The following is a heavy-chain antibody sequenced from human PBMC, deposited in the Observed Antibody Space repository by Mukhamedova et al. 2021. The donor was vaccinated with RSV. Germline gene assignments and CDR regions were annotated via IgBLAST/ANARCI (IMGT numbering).Heavy chain of an antibody. CDR2: VNQDGTQK. V-gene: IGHV3-7*04. CDR3: TRAMGVQFWTGEDPFDV. J-gene: IGHJ3*01. D-gene: IGHD3/OR15-3a*01. Sequence: GLEWVATVNQDGTQKYYADSVRNRFTISRDNAKTTLFLQLDSLRADDTATYYCTRAMGVQFWTGEDPFDVWGRGRLVAVSP.